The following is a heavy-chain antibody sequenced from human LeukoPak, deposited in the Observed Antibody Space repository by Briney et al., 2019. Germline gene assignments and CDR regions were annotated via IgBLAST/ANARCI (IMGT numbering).Heavy chain of an antibody. V-gene: IGHV4-59*01. CDR1: GGSISSYY. J-gene: IGHJ4*02. CDR3: ARVQAYGGKGYFDY. Sequence: SETLSLNCTVSGGSISSYYWNWIRQPPGKGLEWIGYIYYSGRTNYNPSLKSRVTISVDTSKNQFSLKLSSVTAADTAVYYCARVQAYGGKGYFDYWGQGTLVTVSS. CDR2: IYYSGRT. D-gene: IGHD4-23*01.